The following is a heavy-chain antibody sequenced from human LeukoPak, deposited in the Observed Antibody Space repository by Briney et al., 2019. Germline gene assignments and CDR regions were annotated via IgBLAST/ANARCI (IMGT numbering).Heavy chain of an antibody. CDR2: INPNSGGT. CDR1: GYTFTGYY. D-gene: IGHD6-13*01. Sequence: ASVKVSCKASGYTFTGYYMHWVRQAPGQGLEWMGWINPNSGGTNYAQKFQGWVTMTRDTSISTAYMELSRLRSDDTAVYYCARSPPGSSSWYEVYGMDVWGKGTTVTVSP. V-gene: IGHV1-2*04. CDR3: ARSPPGSSSWYEVYGMDV. J-gene: IGHJ6*04.